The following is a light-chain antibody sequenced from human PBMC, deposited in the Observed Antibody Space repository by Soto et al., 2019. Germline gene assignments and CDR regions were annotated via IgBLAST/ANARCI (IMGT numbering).Light chain of an antibody. V-gene: IGKV3-20*01. CDR1: QTFIHNH. CDR3: QQHGTSPIT. CDR2: GAS. J-gene: IGKJ5*01. Sequence: EMVLTQSSDTLSLSPGERATLSCRAIQTFIHNHLAWHQQKPGQTPRLLVYGASSRATGIPDRFSGSGSGTDFTLTISRMEPEDFAVYYCQQHGTSPITFGQGTRMEIK.